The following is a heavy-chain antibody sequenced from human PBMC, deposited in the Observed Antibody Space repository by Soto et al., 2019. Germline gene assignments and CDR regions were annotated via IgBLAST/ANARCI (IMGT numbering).Heavy chain of an antibody. J-gene: IGHJ3*02. CDR3: ARIIGYCRNNDCSWTFDI. D-gene: IGHD2-2*03. CDR1: GYSFISYW. V-gene: IGHV5-51*01. Sequence: GESLKISCKTSGYSFISYWVAWVRQKPGKGLEWMGTFYPGDSTSTYSPSFQGQVTISVDKSISTAYLHLSSLKASDTAMYYCARIIGYCRNNDCSWTFDIWGQGTTVTVSS. CDR2: FYPGDSTS.